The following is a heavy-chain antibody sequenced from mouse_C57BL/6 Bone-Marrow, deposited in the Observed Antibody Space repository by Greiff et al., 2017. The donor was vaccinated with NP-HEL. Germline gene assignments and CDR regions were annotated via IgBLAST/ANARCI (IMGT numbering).Heavy chain of an antibody. CDR2: INPNNGGT. CDR3: ARLLITTVPLFDY. CDR1: GYTFTDYN. D-gene: IGHD1-1*01. V-gene: IGHV1-18*01. J-gene: IGHJ2*01. Sequence: EVKLVESGPELVKPGASVKIPCKASGYTFTDYNMDWVKQSHGKSLEWIGDINPNNGGTIYNQKFKGKATLTVDKSSSTAYMELRSLTSEDTAVYYCARLLITTVPLFDYWGQGTTLTVSS.